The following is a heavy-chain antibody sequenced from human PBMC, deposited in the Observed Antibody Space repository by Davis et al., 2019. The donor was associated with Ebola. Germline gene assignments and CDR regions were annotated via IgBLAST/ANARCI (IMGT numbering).Heavy chain of an antibody. CDR2: ISSYNGQT. J-gene: IGHJ4*02. D-gene: IGHD1-1*01. Sequence: ASVKVSCKLSGDTFSSYGINWVQQAPGQGLEWMGSISSYNGQTNYAQKFQGRVTMTTDTSTSTAYMEVGSLRSDDTAVYYCARAQFPTTSDHWGQGTLVTVSS. CDR3: ARAQFPTTSDH. CDR1: GDTFSSYG. V-gene: IGHV1-18*01.